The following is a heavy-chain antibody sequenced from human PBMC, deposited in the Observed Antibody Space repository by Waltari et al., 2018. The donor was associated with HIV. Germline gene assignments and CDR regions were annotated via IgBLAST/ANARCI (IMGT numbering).Heavy chain of an antibody. V-gene: IGHV4-34*01. Sequence: QVQLQQWGAGLLKPSETLSLTCAVYGGSFSGYYWSWIRQPPGKGLEWIGEINHSGSTNYNPSLKSRVTISVDTSKNQFSLKLSSVTAADTAVYYCARKGSDAFDIWGQGTMVTVSS. CDR2: INHSGST. J-gene: IGHJ3*02. CDR1: GGSFSGYY. CDR3: ARKGSDAFDI.